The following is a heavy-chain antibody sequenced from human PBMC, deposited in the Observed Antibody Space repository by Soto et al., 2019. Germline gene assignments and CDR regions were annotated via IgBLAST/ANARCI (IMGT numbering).Heavy chain of an antibody. V-gene: IGHV1-69*06. CDR2: IIPIFGTP. CDR1: GGTFSTYT. D-gene: IGHD2-15*01. Sequence: SVKVSCKXSGGTFSTYTFSWVRQAPGQGLEWMGRIIPIFGTPYYAQKFQGRVTITADKSTSTVYMELSSLRSDDTAVYFCARGLECRGYCLDKPTWFAPWGQGTLVTVS. J-gene: IGHJ5*02. CDR3: ARGLECRGYCLDKPTWFAP.